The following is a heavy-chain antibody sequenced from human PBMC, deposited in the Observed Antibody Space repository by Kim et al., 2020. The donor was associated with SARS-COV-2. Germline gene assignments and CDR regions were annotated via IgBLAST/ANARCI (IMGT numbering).Heavy chain of an antibody. CDR2: ISGSGGST. J-gene: IGHJ2*01. V-gene: IGHV3-23*01. CDR3: AKDPKWELLSSYWYFDL. CDR1: GFTFSSYA. Sequence: GGSLRLSCAASGFTFSSYAMSWVRQAPGKGLEWVSAISGSGGSTYYADSVKGRFTISRDNSKNTLYLQMNSLRAEDTAVYYCAKDPKWELLSSYWYFDLWGCGTLVTVSS. D-gene: IGHD1-26*01.